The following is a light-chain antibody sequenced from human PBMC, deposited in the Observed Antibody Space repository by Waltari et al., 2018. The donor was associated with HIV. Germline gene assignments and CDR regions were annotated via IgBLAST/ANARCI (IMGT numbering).Light chain of an antibody. CDR3: SSYTSSSTLV. CDR1: SSDVGGYNY. J-gene: IGLJ2*01. Sequence: QSALTQPASVSGSPGQSITISCTGTSSDVGGYNYVSWYQQHPGKAPKLMIYEVSSRPSGVSNRFSGSKSCNTASLTISGLQAEDEADYYCSSYTSSSTLVFSGGTKLTVL. CDR2: EVS. V-gene: IGLV2-14*01.